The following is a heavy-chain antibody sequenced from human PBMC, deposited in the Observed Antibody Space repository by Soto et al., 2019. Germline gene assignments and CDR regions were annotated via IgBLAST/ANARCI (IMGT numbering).Heavy chain of an antibody. CDR1: GYSFTSYG. D-gene: IGHD3-3*01. J-gene: IGHJ4*02. CDR3: ARVVLEWLPTSGFDS. Sequence: QIQLVQSGAEVKKPGASVKVSCKASGYSFTSYGITWVRQAPGQGPEWLGWITAENGNTNYAQKFQGRGTMTTDTSTNTAYMELRGLRSDDTAVYYCARVVLEWLPTSGFDSWGQGTLVTVSS. V-gene: IGHV1-18*04. CDR2: ITAENGNT.